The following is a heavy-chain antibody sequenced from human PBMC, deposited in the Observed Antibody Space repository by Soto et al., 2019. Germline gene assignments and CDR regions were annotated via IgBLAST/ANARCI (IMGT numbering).Heavy chain of an antibody. J-gene: IGHJ4*02. CDR1: GFTFSSYG. CDR2: IWYDGSNK. Sequence: PGGSLRLSCAASGFTFSSYGMHWVRQAPGKGLEWVAVIWYDGSNKYYADSVKGRFTISRDNSKNTLYLQMNSLRAEDTAVYYCARLRFLENQDNDYCGQGTLVTVSS. V-gene: IGHV3-33*01. CDR3: ARLRFLENQDNDY. D-gene: IGHD3-3*01.